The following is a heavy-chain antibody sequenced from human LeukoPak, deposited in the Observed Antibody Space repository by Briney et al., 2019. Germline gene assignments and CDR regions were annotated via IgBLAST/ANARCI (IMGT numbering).Heavy chain of an antibody. Sequence: PSETLSLTCTVSGGSISSYYWSWIRQPPGKGLEWIGYIYYSGSTNYNPSLKSRVTISVDTSKNQFSLKLSSVTAADTAVYYCARDRDGYNYPYYYYYMDVWGKGTTVTISS. CDR2: IYYSGST. CDR3: ARDRDGYNYPYYYYYMDV. V-gene: IGHV4-59*01. D-gene: IGHD5-24*01. CDR1: GGSISSYY. J-gene: IGHJ6*03.